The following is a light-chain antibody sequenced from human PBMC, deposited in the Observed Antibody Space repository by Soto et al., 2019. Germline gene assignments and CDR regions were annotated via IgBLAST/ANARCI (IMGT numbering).Light chain of an antibody. CDR1: QDISDY. V-gene: IGKV1-9*01. CDR2: AAS. Sequence: DIQLTQSPSFLSASVGDRVTITCRASQDISDYLAWYQQRPGKAPKLLIYAASTLQSGVPSRFSGSGSGTEFTLKISSLQPEDFETYSCQQLKSYPLTFGGGTKVDSK. J-gene: IGKJ4*01. CDR3: QQLKSYPLT.